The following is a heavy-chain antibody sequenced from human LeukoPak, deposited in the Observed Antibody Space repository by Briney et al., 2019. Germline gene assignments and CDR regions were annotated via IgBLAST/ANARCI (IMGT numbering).Heavy chain of an antibody. D-gene: IGHD2-2*01. V-gene: IGHV1-2*02. CDR1: GYTFTGSY. CDR3: ARGRGTTSSNVDY. CDR2: INPNNGGT. Sequence: ASVKVSCKSSGYTFTGSYMHWVRQAPGQGLEWMGWINPNNGGTNYAQKFQGRVTMTRDTSISTAYMELSRLTSDDTAVYYCARGRGTTSSNVDYWGQGTLVTVSS. J-gene: IGHJ4*02.